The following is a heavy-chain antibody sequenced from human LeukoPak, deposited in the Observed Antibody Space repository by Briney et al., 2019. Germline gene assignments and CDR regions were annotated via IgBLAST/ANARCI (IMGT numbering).Heavy chain of an antibody. D-gene: IGHD3-22*01. CDR2: IIPIFGTA. CDR1: GGTFSSYA. Sequence: ASVKVSCKASGGTFSSYAISWVRQAPGQGLEWMGGIIPIFGTANYAQKFQGRVTITTDESTSTAYMELSSLRSKDTAVYYCARGMSSGYYNDGSFDYWGQGTLVTVSS. J-gene: IGHJ4*02. V-gene: IGHV1-69*05. CDR3: ARGMSSGYYNDGSFDY.